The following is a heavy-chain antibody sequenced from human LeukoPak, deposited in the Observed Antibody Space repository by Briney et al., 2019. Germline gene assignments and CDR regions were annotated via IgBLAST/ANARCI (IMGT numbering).Heavy chain of an antibody. CDR3: ASAREYCGSAECYEYFQH. V-gene: IGHV3-53*01. CDR2: IYSGGSA. D-gene: IGHD2-21*01. Sequence: GGSLRLSCAASGFTVGTNSMSWVRQSPGKGLEWVSVIYSGGSAYYADSVNGRFTISRDNSRNTLFLQMNSLRAEDTALYYCASAREYCGSAECYEYFQHWGQGTLVTVSS. J-gene: IGHJ1*01. CDR1: GFTVGTNS.